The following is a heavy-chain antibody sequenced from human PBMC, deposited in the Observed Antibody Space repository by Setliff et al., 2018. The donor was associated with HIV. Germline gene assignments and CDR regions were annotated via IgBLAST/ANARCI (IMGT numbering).Heavy chain of an antibody. J-gene: IGHJ4*02. CDR2: ISYDGDQE. CDR3: VRYTDSSSFEY. CDR1: GFTFNSYG. V-gene: IGHV3-30*03. Sequence: GGSLRLSCAASGFTFNSYGLHWVRQAPGKGLEWVAVISYDGDQEYYADSVKGRFTISRDKSKNTLYLEMNNLRVEDTAIYYCVRYTDSSSFEYWGQGTLVTVSS. D-gene: IGHD1-20*01.